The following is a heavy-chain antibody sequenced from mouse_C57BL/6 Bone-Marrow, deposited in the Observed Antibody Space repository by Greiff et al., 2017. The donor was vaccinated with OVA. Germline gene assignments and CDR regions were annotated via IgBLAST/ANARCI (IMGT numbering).Heavy chain of an antibody. CDR2: ISSGGSYT. D-gene: IGHD1-1*01. V-gene: IGHV5-6*01. J-gene: IGHJ3*01. CDR3: ANYGSSWGFAY. Sequence: EVQLVESGGDLVKPGGSLKLSCAASGFTFSSYGMSWVRQTPDKRLEWVATISSGGSYTYYPDSVKGRFTICRDNAKNPLYLQMSSLKSEDTAMYYCANYGSSWGFAYWGQGTLVTVSA. CDR1: GFTFSSYG.